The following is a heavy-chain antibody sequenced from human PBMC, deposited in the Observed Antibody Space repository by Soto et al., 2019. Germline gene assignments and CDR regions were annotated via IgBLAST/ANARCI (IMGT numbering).Heavy chain of an antibody. Sequence: EVQLLESGGGLVQPGGSLRLSCAASGFTFNSYAISWVRQAPGKGLEWVSDISGSGIRTFYADSVKGRFTISRDNSNKTLYLQMNSLRADDTAVYYCAKALQRGFFYYGMDVWGQGTTVTVSS. CDR3: AKALQRGFFYYGMDV. D-gene: IGHD3-3*01. CDR1: GFTFNSYA. CDR2: ISGSGIRT. V-gene: IGHV3-23*01. J-gene: IGHJ6*02.